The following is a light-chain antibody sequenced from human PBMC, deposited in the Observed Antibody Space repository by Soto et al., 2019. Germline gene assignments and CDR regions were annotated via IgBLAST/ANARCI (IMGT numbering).Light chain of an antibody. Sequence: EIVMTQSPATLSVSPGERAALSCRASQSVRGNLAWYQQKPGQSPRLLIYGASSRATGIPARFSGSGSGTEFTLTISSLQSEHFAVYYCQQYNNWPRTFGQGTKVDI. CDR1: QSVRGN. J-gene: IGKJ1*01. CDR2: GAS. CDR3: QQYNNWPRT. V-gene: IGKV3-15*01.